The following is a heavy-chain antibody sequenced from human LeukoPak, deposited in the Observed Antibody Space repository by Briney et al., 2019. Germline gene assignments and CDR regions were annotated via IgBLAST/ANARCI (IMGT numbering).Heavy chain of an antibody. CDR3: ARLIDFPVTFFDY. Sequence: GESLKISCKGSGYTFTTYWIGWVRQMPGKGLEWMGIIYPDDSDTRYSPSFQGQVSISVDQSTSTAYLQWSSLKASDTAMYYCARLIDFPVTFFDYWGQGTLVTVSS. CDR1: GYTFTTYW. CDR2: IYPDDSDT. D-gene: IGHD4-17*01. J-gene: IGHJ4*02. V-gene: IGHV5-51*01.